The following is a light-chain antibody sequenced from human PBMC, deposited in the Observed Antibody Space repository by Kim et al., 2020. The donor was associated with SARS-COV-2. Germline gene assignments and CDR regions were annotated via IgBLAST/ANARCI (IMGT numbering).Light chain of an antibody. V-gene: IGKV3-20*01. CDR2: AAS. CDR3: QVYGNSLWT. CDR1: QSVSDNY. Sequence: SPGERATLSCRASQSVSDNYLVWYQQRPGQTPRRLIYAASRRASDIPDRFSGSGSGTDFTLTISRLEPEDFAVYYCQVYGNSLWTFGQGTKVDIK. J-gene: IGKJ1*01.